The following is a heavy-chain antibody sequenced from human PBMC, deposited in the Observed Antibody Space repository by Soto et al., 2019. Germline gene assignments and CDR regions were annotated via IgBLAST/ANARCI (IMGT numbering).Heavy chain of an antibody. V-gene: IGHV3-64D*08. Sequence: GGSLRLSCSASGFTFSSYAMHWVRQAPGKGLEYVSAISSNGGSTYYADSVKGRVTISRDNSKNTLYLQMSSLRAEDTAVYYCFGGYYDILTGYIDYWGQGTLVTVSS. CDR2: ISSNGGST. CDR1: GFTFSSYA. J-gene: IGHJ4*02. CDR3: FGGYYDILTGYIDY. D-gene: IGHD3-9*01.